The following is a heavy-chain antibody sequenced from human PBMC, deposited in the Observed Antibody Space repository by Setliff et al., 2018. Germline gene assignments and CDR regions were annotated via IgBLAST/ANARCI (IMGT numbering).Heavy chain of an antibody. V-gene: IGHV4-31*03. J-gene: IGHJ4*02. D-gene: IGHD6-19*01. Sequence: TLSLTCTVSGGSISSGGYYWSWIRQHPGKGLEWIGYIYYSGSTSYYNPSLKSRVTISVDTSKNQFSLKLSSVTAADTAVYYCARGRAGHSGHPVPFDYWGQGTLVTVSS. CDR2: IYYSGSTS. CDR1: GGSISSGGYY. CDR3: ARGRAGHSGHPVPFDY.